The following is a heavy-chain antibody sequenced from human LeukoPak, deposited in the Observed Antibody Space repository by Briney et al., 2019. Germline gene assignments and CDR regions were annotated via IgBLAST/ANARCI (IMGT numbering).Heavy chain of an antibody. J-gene: IGHJ4*02. D-gene: IGHD3-10*01. Sequence: VASVKVSCKASGYTFTGYYMHWVRQAPGQGLEWMGWINPNSGGTNYAQKFQGRVTMTRDTSISTAYMELSRLRSDDTAVYYCARDDDYYGSGSYYASPFDYWGQGTLVTVSS. CDR3: ARDDDYYGSGSYYASPFDY. CDR2: INPNSGGT. V-gene: IGHV1-2*02. CDR1: GYTFTGYY.